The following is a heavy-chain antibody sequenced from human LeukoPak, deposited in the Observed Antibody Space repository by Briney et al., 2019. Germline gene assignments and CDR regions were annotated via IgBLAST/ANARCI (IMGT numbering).Heavy chain of an antibody. CDR3: ARARSLDY. V-gene: IGHV3-7*04. CDR1: GFTFTSYW. CDR2: IEHDGGEK. J-gene: IGHJ4*02. Sequence: QPGGSLRLSCAASGFTFTSYWMSWVRQAPGKGLEWVANIEHDGGEKYYVDSVKGRFTISRDNAKNSLYLQMNSLRADDTAAYYCARARSLDYWGQGTLVTVSS.